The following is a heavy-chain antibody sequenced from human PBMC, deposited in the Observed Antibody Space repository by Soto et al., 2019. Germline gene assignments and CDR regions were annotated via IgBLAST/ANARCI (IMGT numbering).Heavy chain of an antibody. CDR2: IIPIFGTA. CDR1: GGTFSSYA. Sequence: QVQLVQSGAEVKKPGSSVKVSCKASGGTFSSYAISWVRQAPGQGLEWMGGIIPIFGTANYAQKFQGRVMITADESTSTAYMELSSLRSEDTAVYYCARSRVKDYGDYVWYFDYWGQGTLVTVSS. V-gene: IGHV1-69*01. J-gene: IGHJ4*02. D-gene: IGHD4-17*01. CDR3: ARSRVKDYGDYVWYFDY.